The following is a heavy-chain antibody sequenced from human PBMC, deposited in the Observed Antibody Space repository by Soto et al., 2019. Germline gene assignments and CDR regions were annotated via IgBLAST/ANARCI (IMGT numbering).Heavy chain of an antibody. CDR1: GGSISSVGHY. J-gene: IGHJ6*02. V-gene: IGHV4-31*03. CDR3: ARESGGYDSSTRYGLDV. Sequence: KASETLSLTCSVSGGSISSVGHYWTWIRQQPGKGLEWIGYISYRGSTDYNPSLKSRVTISVDRSKNQFSLNLSSVTAADTAIYYCARESGGYDSSTRYGLDVWGQGTTVTVSS. D-gene: IGHD6-25*01. CDR2: ISYRGST.